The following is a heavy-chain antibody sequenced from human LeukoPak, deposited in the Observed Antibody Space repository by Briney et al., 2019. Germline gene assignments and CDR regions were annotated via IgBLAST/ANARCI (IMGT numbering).Heavy chain of an antibody. Sequence: GGSLRLSCAASGFTFSSYAMHWVRQAPGKGLEWVAVISYDGSNKYYADSVKGRFTISRDNSKNTLYLQMNSLRAEDTAVYYCARDRDWAFDYWGQGSLVTVSS. D-gene: IGHD2-21*02. CDR1: GFTFSSYA. CDR2: ISYDGSNK. CDR3: ARDRDWAFDY. V-gene: IGHV3-30*04. J-gene: IGHJ4*02.